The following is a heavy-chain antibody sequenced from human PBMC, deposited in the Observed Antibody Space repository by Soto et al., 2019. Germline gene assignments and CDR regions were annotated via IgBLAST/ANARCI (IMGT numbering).Heavy chain of an antibody. CDR1: GFGFRTTW. V-gene: IGHV3-15*05. CDR2: IKSKSAGETT. J-gene: IGHJ4*02. CDR3: STGSPFSGSVFDY. Sequence: EVQLVESGGGLVKPGGSLRLSGAASGFGFRTTWMAWSRQAPGKGLEWVGRIKSKSAGETTDYADPVKGRFTISRDDSKDTLYLHMDSLETGDTAVYYCSTGSPFSGSVFDYWGQGTLVTVSS. D-gene: IGHD1-26*01.